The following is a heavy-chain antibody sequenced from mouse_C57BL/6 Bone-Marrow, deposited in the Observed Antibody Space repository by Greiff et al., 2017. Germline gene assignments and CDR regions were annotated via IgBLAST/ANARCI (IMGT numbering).Heavy chain of an antibody. CDR3: ARDPYFYYGSSYWYFDV. CDR1: GYSITSGYY. V-gene: IGHV3-6*01. CDR2: ISYDGSN. J-gene: IGHJ1*03. Sequence: EVKLMESGPGLVKPSQSLSLTCSVTGYSITSGYYWNWIRQFPGNKLEWMGYISYDGSNNYNPSLKNRISITRDTSKNQFFLKLNSVTTEDTATYDCARDPYFYYGSSYWYFDVWGTGTTVTVSS. D-gene: IGHD1-1*01.